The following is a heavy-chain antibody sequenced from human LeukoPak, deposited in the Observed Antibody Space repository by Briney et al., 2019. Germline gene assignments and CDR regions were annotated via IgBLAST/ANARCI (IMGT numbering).Heavy chain of an antibody. V-gene: IGHV3-23*01. J-gene: IGHJ4*02. CDR3: ARGWGYYGSGSYTPDDY. CDR2: ISGSGGST. Sequence: GGSLRLSCAASGFTLSSYAMSWVRQAPGKGLEWVSAISGSGGSTYYADSVKGRFTISRDNSKNTLYLQMNSLRAEDTAVYYCARGWGYYGSGSYTPDDYWGQGTLVTVSS. D-gene: IGHD3-10*01. CDR1: GFTLSSYA.